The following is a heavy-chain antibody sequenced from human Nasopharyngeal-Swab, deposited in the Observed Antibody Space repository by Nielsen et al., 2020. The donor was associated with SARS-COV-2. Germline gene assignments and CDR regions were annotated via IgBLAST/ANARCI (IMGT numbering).Heavy chain of an antibody. CDR2: INHSGST. CDR1: GGSISSSSYY. D-gene: IGHD3-10*01. Sequence: SETLSLTCTVSGGSISSSSYYWSWIRQPPGKGLEWIGEINHSGSTNYNPSLKSRVTISVDTSKNQFSLRLSSVTAADTAVYYCARRKGGMVRESGANYYMDVWGKGTTVTVSS. V-gene: IGHV4-39*07. J-gene: IGHJ6*03. CDR3: ARRKGGMVRESGANYYMDV.